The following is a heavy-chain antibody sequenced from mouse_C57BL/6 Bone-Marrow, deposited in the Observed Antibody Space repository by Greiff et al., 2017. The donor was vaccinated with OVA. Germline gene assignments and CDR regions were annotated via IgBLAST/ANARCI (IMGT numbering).Heavy chain of an antibody. CDR3: ARGLRLRLAY. J-gene: IGHJ3*01. D-gene: IGHD3-2*02. CDR2: IHPNSGST. Sequence: QVQLQQPGAELVKPGASVTLSCKASGYTFTSYWMHWVKQRPGQGLEWIGMIHPNSGSTNYNEKFKSKATLTVDKSYSTAYMQLSSLTSEGSAVDNCARGLRLRLAYWGQGTLVTVSA. V-gene: IGHV1-64*01. CDR1: GYTFTSYW.